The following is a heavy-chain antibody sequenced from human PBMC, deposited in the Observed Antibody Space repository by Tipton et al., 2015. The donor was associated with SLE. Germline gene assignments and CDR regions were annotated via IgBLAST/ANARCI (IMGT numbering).Heavy chain of an antibody. CDR3: ARGQSGSYDY. J-gene: IGHJ4*02. CDR1: GGSISRYY. CDR2: ISYSGST. D-gene: IGHD1-26*01. V-gene: IGHV4-59*01. Sequence: TLSLTCTVSGGSISRYYWNWIRQPPGKGLEWIGYISYSGSTNYNPSLKSRVTISVDTSKNQFSLKLSSVTAADTAVYYCARGQSGSYDYWGQGTLVTVSS.